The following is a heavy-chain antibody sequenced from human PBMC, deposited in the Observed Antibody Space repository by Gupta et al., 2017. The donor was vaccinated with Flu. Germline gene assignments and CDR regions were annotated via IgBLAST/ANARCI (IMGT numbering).Heavy chain of an antibody. Sequence: QVQLQESGPALVKPSETLSLTCTVSGGTINNYFWSWIRQSPGKRLEWIGYIYYSGSTRYNPSLESRVTMSIETSKNQFSLSLTSVTAADTATYYCARDFLGSGWWNWFDPWGRGTLVTVSS. J-gene: IGHJ5*02. CDR2: IYYSGST. D-gene: IGHD6-19*01. V-gene: IGHV4-59*01. CDR3: ARDFLGSGWWNWFDP. CDR1: GGTINNYF.